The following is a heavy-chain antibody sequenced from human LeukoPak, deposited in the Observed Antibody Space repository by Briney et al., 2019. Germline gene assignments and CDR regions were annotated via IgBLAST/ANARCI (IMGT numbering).Heavy chain of an antibody. D-gene: IGHD2-21*01. CDR1: GGSISSYY. V-gene: IGHV4-59*01. CDR2: IYYSGST. J-gene: IGHJ4*02. Sequence: SETLSLTCTVSGGSISSYYWSWIRQPPGKGLEWIGYIYYSGSTNCNPSLKSRVTISVDTSKNQFSPKLSSVTAADTAVYYCARVGLEILVDWGQGTLVTVSS. CDR3: ARVGLEILVD.